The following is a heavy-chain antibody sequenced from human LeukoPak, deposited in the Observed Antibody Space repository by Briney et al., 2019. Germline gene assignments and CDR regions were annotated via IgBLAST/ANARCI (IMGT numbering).Heavy chain of an antibody. CDR1: GGSISSSSYY. V-gene: IGHV4-39*01. CDR3: ARRPGGNTYGYGFDP. D-gene: IGHD5-18*01. CDR2: IYYSGST. J-gene: IGHJ5*02. Sequence: PSETLSLTCSVSGGSISSSSYYWGWIRQPPGKGLEWIGNIYYSGSTYYNPSLKSRVTISVDTSKNQFSLKLSSVTAADTAVYYCARRPGGNTYGYGFDPWGQGTLVTVSS.